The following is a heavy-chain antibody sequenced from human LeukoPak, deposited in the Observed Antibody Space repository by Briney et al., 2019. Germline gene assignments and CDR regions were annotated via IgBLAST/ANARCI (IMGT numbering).Heavy chain of an antibody. D-gene: IGHD3-22*01. CDR3: ARIAEPYYYDSGYAFDI. V-gene: IGHV1-69*04. J-gene: IGHJ3*02. CDR1: GGTFSSYA. CDR2: IIPIFGIA. Sequence: SVKVSCKASGGTFSSYAISWVRQAPGQGLEWMGRIIPIFGIANHARKFQGRVTITADKSTSTAYMELSSLRSEDTAVYYCARIAEPYYYDSGYAFDIWGQGTMVTVSS.